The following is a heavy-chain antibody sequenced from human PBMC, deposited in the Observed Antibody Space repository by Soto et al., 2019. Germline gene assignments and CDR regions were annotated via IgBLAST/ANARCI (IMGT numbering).Heavy chain of an antibody. J-gene: IGHJ2*01. CDR3: AKDNNYWDFDL. Sequence: GGSLRLSCAASGFTFDDYTMHWVRQAPGKGLEWVSLISWDGGSTYYADSVKGRFTISRDNSKNSLYLQMNSLRTEDNALYYCAKDNNYWDFDLWGRGTLVTVSS. V-gene: IGHV3-43*01. CDR1: GFTFDDYT. CDR2: ISWDGGST.